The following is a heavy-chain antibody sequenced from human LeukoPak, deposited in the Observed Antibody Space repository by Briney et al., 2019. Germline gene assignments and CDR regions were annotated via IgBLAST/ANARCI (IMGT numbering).Heavy chain of an antibody. CDR3: ARELGYLAAFDI. CDR1: GGSFSGYY. D-gene: IGHD5-18*01. J-gene: IGHJ3*02. V-gene: IGHV4-34*01. CDR2: INHSGST. Sequence: SETLSLTCAVYGGSFSGYYWSWIRQPPGKGLEWIGEINHSGSTNYNPSLKSRVTISVDTSKNQFSLKLSSVTAADTAVYYCARELGYLAAFDIWGQGTMVTVSS.